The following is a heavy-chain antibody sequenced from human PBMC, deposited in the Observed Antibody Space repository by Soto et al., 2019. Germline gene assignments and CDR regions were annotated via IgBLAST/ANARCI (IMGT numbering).Heavy chain of an antibody. CDR1: GFTFSSYS. Sequence: GGSLRLSCAASGFTFSSYSMNWVRQAPGKGLEWVSYISSSSSTIYYADSVKGRFTISRDNAKNSLYLQMNSLRDEDTAVYYCARALEGAHYDFWSGIGSVDYWGQGTLVTVSS. CDR2: ISSSSSTI. J-gene: IGHJ4*02. CDR3: ARALEGAHYDFWSGIGSVDY. V-gene: IGHV3-48*02. D-gene: IGHD3-3*01.